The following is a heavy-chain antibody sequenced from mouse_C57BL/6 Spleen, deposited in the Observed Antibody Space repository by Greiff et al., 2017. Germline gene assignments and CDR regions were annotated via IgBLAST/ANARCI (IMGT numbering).Heavy chain of an antibody. CDR3: ARRARGGRYYFDY. CDR2: IDPEDGET. J-gene: IGHJ2*01. CDR1: GFNIKDYY. V-gene: IGHV14-2*01. Sequence: VQLQQSGAELVKPGASVKLSCTASGFNIKDYYMHWVKQRPEQGLEWIGRIDPEDGETNYAQKFQGKATITADTSSNTAYLQLSSLTSEDSAVYYCARRARGGRYYFDYWGQGTTLTVSS. D-gene: IGHD3-3*01.